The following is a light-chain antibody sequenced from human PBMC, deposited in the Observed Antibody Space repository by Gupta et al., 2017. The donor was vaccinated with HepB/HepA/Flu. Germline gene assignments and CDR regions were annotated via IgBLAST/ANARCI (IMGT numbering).Light chain of an antibody. CDR3: QSYDSSLRVV. Sequence: QSVLPHPPSVSGPPGQRVTISCTGSSSNIGAGYDVLWYQQLPGTAPKLLIYDNINRPSGVPDRFSGSKSGTSASLAITGLQAEDEADYYCQSYDSSLRVVFGGGTILTVL. J-gene: IGLJ2*01. CDR1: SSNIGAGYD. V-gene: IGLV1-40*01. CDR2: DNI.